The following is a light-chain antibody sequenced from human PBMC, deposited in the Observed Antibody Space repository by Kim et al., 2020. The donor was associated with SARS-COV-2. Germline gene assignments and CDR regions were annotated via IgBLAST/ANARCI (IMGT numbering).Light chain of an antibody. CDR1: QSVSNSY. Sequence: SPGERATLSCRVSQSVSNSYLAGFQQKPGQAPRLLMFGASNRATGIPDRFTGSGSGTDFTLTISRLEPEDFAVYFCQQYGSSPWTFGQGTKVDIK. V-gene: IGKV3-20*01. J-gene: IGKJ1*01. CDR2: GAS. CDR3: QQYGSSPWT.